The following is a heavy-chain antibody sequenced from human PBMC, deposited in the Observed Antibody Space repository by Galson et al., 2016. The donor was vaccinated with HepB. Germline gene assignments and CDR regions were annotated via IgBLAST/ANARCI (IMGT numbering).Heavy chain of an antibody. Sequence: SETLSLTCTVSGGSVSSGSYYWSWIRQSPGKGLEWIGYIYNSGSTNYNPSLKSRVTMSVDTSKNQFSLKLSSVTAADTAVYYCARDRMTTVFGYWGQETLVTVSS. D-gene: IGHD4-11*01. J-gene: IGHJ4*02. CDR1: GGSVSSGSYY. V-gene: IGHV4-61*01. CDR2: IYNSGST. CDR3: ARDRMTTVFGY.